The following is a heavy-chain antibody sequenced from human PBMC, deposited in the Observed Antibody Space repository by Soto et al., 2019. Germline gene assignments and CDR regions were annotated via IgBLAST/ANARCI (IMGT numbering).Heavy chain of an antibody. CDR2: TYYRSKWSN. CDR3: VRDHYSSSWYGMDV. D-gene: IGHD6-13*01. CDR1: GDSVSSATAT. V-gene: IGHV6-1*01. J-gene: IGHJ6*02. Sequence: SQTLSLTCAISGDSVSSATATWNWIRQSPSRGLEWLGRTYYRSKWSNDYAVSMKSRITVNPDTSKNQFSLQLSSVTPEDTAVYYCVRDHYSSSWYGMDVWGQGTTVTVSS.